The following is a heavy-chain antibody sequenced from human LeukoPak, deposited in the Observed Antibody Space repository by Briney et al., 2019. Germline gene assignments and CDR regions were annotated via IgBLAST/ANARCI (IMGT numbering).Heavy chain of an antibody. CDR1: GGSFSGYY. D-gene: IGHD5-18*01. Sequence: SETLSLTCAVYGGSFSGYYWSWIRQPPGKGLEWIGEINHSGSTNYNPSLKSRVTISGDTSKNQFSLKLSSVTAADTAVYYCARGQSGYSYGYRAWRFDPWGQGTLVTVSS. CDR3: ARGQSGYSYGYRAWRFDP. J-gene: IGHJ5*02. V-gene: IGHV4-34*01. CDR2: INHSGST.